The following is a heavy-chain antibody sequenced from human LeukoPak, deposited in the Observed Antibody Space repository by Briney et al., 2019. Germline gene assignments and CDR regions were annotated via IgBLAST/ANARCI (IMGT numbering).Heavy chain of an antibody. J-gene: IGHJ4*02. CDR2: IYSGGGT. V-gene: IGHV3-66*01. CDR3: ARGRPIVVVD. CDR1: GFTVSSNY. Sequence: GGSLRLSCADSGFTVSSNYMRWVRQAPGKGLEWVSVIYSGGGTYYADSVKGRFTISRDNSKNTLYLQLNSLRAEDTAVYYCARGRPIVVVDWGQGTLVTVSS. D-gene: IGHD2-2*01.